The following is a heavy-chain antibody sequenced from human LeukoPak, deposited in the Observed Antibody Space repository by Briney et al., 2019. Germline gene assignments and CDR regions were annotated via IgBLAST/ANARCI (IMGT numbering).Heavy chain of an antibody. CDR3: ARVIQLPNEYFQH. J-gene: IGHJ1*01. CDR2: IIPIFGTA. V-gene: IGHV1-69*01. CDR1: GGTFNSYA. D-gene: IGHD2-2*01. Sequence: SVKVSCKASGGTFNSYAISWVRQAPGQGLEWMGGIIPIFGTANYAQKFQGRVTITADESTSAAYMELSSLRSEDTAVYYCARVIQLPNEYFQHWGQGTLVTVSS.